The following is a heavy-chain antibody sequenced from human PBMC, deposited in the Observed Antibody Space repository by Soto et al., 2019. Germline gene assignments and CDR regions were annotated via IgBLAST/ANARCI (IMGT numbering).Heavy chain of an antibody. CDR2: MNPNSGNT. CDR3: ARAPPLYCSSTSCYFEYNWFDP. J-gene: IGHJ5*02. Sequence: ASVKVSCKASGYTFTSYDINWVRQATGQGHERKRWMNPNSGNTGYAQKFQGRVTMTRNTSISTAYMELSSLRSEDTAVYYCARAPPLYCSSTSCYFEYNWFDPWGQGTLVTVSS. CDR1: GYTFTSYD. V-gene: IGHV1-8*01. D-gene: IGHD2-2*01.